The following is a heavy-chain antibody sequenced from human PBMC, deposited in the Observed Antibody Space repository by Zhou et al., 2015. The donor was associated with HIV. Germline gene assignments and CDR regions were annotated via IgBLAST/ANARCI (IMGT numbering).Heavy chain of an antibody. Sequence: EVQLVESGGGLVKPGGSLRLSCAASGLSVSSNYMTWVRQAPGKGLEWVSLIYSGDITYYADSVKGRFTISRDISKNTLYLQMNSLRAEDTAVYYCAREGVTYWYFDLWGRGTLVTVSS. CDR3: AREGVTYWYFDL. CDR1: GLSVSSNY. J-gene: IGHJ2*01. CDR2: IYSGDIT. V-gene: IGHV3-66*02.